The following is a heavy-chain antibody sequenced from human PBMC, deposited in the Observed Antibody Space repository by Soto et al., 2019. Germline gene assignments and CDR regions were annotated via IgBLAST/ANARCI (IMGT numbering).Heavy chain of an antibody. CDR3: ASSVHDYGDYYYYYYMDV. CDR1: GGSISSYY. D-gene: IGHD4-17*01. V-gene: IGHV4-59*08. Sequence: SETLSLTCTVSGGSISSYYWSWIRQPPGKGLEWIGYIYYSGSTNYNPSLKRRVTISVDTSKNQFSLKLSTVTAADTAVYYCASSVHDYGDYYYYYYMDVWGKGTTVTVSS. CDR2: IYYSGST. J-gene: IGHJ6*03.